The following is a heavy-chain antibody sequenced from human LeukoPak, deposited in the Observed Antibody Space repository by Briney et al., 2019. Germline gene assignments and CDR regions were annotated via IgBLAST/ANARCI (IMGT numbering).Heavy chain of an antibody. CDR3: ARDGVGSGWYVGWFDP. CDR2: IYTSGST. CDR1: GGSISSYY. V-gene: IGHV4-4*07. J-gene: IGHJ5*02. D-gene: IGHD6-19*01. Sequence: PSETLSLTCTVSGGSISSYYWSWIRQPAGKGLEWIGRIYTSGSTNYNPSLKSRVTMSVDTSKNQFSLKLRSVTAADTAVYYCARDGVGSGWYVGWFDPWGQGTLVTVSS.